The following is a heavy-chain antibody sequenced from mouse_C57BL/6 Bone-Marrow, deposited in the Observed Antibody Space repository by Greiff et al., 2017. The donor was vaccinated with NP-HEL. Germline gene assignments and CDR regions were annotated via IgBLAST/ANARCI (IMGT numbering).Heavy chain of an antibody. CDR2: IWGVGST. J-gene: IGHJ3*01. D-gene: IGHD2-4*01. Sequence: VQGVESGPGLVAPSQSLSITCTVSGFSLTSYGVDWVRQSPGKGLEWLGVIWGVGSTNYNSALNSRLSISKDNSKSQVFLKMNSLQTDDTAMYYCASAFYDYGPFAYWGQGTLVTVSA. CDR3: ASAFYDYGPFAY. V-gene: IGHV2-6*01. CDR1: GFSLTSYG.